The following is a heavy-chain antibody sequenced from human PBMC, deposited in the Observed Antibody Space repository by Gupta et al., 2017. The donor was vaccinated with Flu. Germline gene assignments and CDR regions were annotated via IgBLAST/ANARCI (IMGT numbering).Heavy chain of an antibody. D-gene: IGHD5-24*01. Sequence: EIQLVESGGGLVQPGRSLRLSCATSGFTFDDYAMHWVRQVPGKGLEWVSVISWHSDNIGYADSVKGRFTISRDNAKNSLFLQMDSLRPEDTALYYCAKDTYVELAVAFDYWGQGTLVTVSS. CDR3: AKDTYVELAVAFDY. CDR2: ISWHSDNI. CDR1: GFTFDDYA. V-gene: IGHV3-9*01. J-gene: IGHJ4*02.